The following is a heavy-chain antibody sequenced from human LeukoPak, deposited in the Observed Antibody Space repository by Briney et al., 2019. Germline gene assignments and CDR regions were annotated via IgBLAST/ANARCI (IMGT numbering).Heavy chain of an antibody. Sequence: GGSLRLSCAASGSTFSSYGMHWVRQAPGKGLEWVAFIRYDGINKYYADSVKGRFTISRDNSKNTLYLQMNSLRTEDTAVYYCASAIQGTWGQGPLVTVSS. V-gene: IGHV3-30*02. CDR1: GSTFSSYG. CDR2: IRYDGINK. J-gene: IGHJ5*02. CDR3: ASAIQGT.